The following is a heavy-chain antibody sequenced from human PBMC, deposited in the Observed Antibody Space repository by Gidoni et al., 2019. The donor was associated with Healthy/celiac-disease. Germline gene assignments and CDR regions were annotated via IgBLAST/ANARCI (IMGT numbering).Heavy chain of an antibody. CDR3: TRDLQWLETDY. CDR2: IRSKAYGGTT. J-gene: IGHJ4*02. CDR1: GFTFGDYA. V-gene: IGHV3-49*05. Sequence: EVQLVESGGGLVKPGRSLRLSCTAAGFTFGDYAMSWFRQAPGKGLEWVGFIRSKAYGGTTEYAASVKGRFTISRDDSKSIAYLQMNSLKTEDTAVYYCTRDLQWLETDYWGQGTLVTVSS. D-gene: IGHD6-19*01.